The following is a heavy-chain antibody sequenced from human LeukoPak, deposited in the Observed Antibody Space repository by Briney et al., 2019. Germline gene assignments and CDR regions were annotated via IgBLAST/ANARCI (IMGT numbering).Heavy chain of an antibody. J-gene: IGHJ3*02. D-gene: IGHD2-2*02. CDR2: ISGSGSSM. CDR3: ARDQTGYCSSSNCYTSAFDI. CDR1: GFTFSTYS. Sequence: GGSLRLSCAASGFTFSTYSMNWVRQAPGKGLEWVSYISGSGSSMYYADSVKGRFTISRDNARNSLYLEMNSLRAEDAAVYYCARDQTGYCSSSNCYTSAFDIWGQGTMVTVS. V-gene: IGHV3-48*01.